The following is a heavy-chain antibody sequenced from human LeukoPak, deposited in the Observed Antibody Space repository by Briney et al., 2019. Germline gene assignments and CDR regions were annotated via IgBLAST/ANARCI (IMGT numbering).Heavy chain of an antibody. CDR2: IKQDGREK. CDR3: ARSKPDYGDSMGAFDI. J-gene: IGHJ3*02. D-gene: IGHD4-17*01. V-gene: IGHV3-7*01. CDR1: GFTFSSYW. Sequence: GGSLRLSCAASGFTFSSYWMSWVRQAPGKGLEWVANIKQDGREKYYVDSVKGRFTISRDNAKNSLYLQMNSLRAEDTAVYYCARSKPDYGDSMGAFDIWGQGTMVTVSS.